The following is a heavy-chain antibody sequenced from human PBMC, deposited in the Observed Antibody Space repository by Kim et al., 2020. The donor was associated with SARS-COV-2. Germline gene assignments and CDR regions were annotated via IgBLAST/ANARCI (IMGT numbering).Heavy chain of an antibody. CDR3: ARDWGIYYDSSGYDYYFDY. V-gene: IGHV1-18*01. J-gene: IGHJ4*02. CDR2: ISAYNGNT. Sequence: ASVKVSCKASGYTFTSYGISWVRQAPGQGLEWMGWISAYNGNTNYAQKLQGRVTMTTDTSTSTAYMELRSLRSDDTAVYYCARDWGIYYDSSGYDYYFDYWGQGTLVTVSS. D-gene: IGHD3-22*01. CDR1: GYTFTSYG.